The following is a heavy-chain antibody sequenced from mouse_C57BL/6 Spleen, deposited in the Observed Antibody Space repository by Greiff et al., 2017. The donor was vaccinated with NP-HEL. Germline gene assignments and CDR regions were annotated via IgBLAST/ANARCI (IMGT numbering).Heavy chain of an antibody. CDR3: ARSEGLPSDY. CDR1: GYTFTDYY. V-gene: IGHV1-76*01. CDR2: IYPGSGNT. Sequence: QVQLKQSGAELVRPGASVKLSCKASGYTFTDYYINWVKQRPGQGLEWIARIYPGSGNTYYNEKFKGKATLTAEKSSSTAYMQLSSLTSEDSAVYFCARSEGLPSDYWGQGTSVTVSS. J-gene: IGHJ4*01.